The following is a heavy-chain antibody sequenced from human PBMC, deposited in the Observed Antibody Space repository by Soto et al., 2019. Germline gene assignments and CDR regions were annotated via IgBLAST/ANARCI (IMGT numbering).Heavy chain of an antibody. J-gene: IGHJ5*02. Sequence: ASVKVCCKASGYTFTSYAMYWVRQAPGQRLEWMGWINAGNGNTKYSQKLQGRVIITRDTSASTAYMELSSLRSEDTAVYYCARGLIFHYDFWSGYSDWFAPWGQGTLVTVSA. CDR2: INAGNGNT. V-gene: IGHV1-3*01. D-gene: IGHD3-3*01. CDR3: ARGLIFHYDFWSGYSDWFAP. CDR1: GYTFTSYA.